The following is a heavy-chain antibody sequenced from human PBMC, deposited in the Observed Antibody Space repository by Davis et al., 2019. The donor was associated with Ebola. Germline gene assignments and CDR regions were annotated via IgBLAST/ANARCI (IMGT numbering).Heavy chain of an antibody. CDR3: ERARFITAFVALPTTRWFDP. J-gene: IGHJ5*02. V-gene: IGHV1-2*06. CDR2: INPDSGGT. D-gene: IGHD2-2*01. Sequence: AASVKVSCKASGFTFTVYYIHWVRQAPGRGLEWMGRINPDSGGTDYAQKFQGRVTMTWDTPINTAYMDLGRPTSDDTAVYYCERARFITAFVALPTTRWFDPWGQGTLVSVSS. CDR1: GFTFTVYY.